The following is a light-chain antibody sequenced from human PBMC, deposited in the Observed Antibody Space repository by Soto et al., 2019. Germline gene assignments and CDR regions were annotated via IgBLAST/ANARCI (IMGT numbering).Light chain of an antibody. J-gene: IGKJ3*01. CDR2: DAS. CDR3: QQRSNWL. V-gene: IGKV3-11*01. CDR1: QSVSIY. Sequence: ETVLTQSPATLSLSPGERATLSCRASQSVSIYLAWYQQKPGQAPRLLIYDASKRAPGIPARFSGSGSGTDFTRTISSLEPEDFGVYYCQQRSNWLFGPGTKVDIK.